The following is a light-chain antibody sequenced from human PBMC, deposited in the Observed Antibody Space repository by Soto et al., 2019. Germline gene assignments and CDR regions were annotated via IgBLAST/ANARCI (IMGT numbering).Light chain of an antibody. V-gene: IGKV3-20*01. CDR2: AAS. CDR3: QQYGSSGT. CDR1: QTVTTSQ. Sequence: EVVLTQSPGTLSLSPGERATLSCRASQTVTTSQLTWFQQKPGQAPRLLIYAASIRAAGIPDRFSGSGSGTDFTLTISRLEPEDFAVYYCQQYGSSGTFGQGTKVDI. J-gene: IGKJ1*01.